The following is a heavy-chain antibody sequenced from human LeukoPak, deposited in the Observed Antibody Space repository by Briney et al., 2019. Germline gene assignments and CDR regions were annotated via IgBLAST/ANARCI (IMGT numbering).Heavy chain of an antibody. CDR1: GFTFINYG. J-gene: IGHJ4*02. CDR2: ISGRGGAT. Sequence: GGSLRLSCVASGFTFINYGMSWVHQAPGKGLEWVSGISGRGGATYSADSVKGRLTISRDNSQNTLYLHMNSLRGEDTAIYYCARSQISLSLGGPFDFWGQGTLVTVSS. V-gene: IGHV3-23*01. D-gene: IGHD3-16*01. CDR3: ARSQISLSLGGPFDF.